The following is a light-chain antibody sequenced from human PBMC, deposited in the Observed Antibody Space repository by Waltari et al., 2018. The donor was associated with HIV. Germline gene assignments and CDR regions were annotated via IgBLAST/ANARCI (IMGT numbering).Light chain of an antibody. J-gene: IGLJ6*01. CDR3: ASWDDALSSWL. Sequence: QSGLSQPPSTSRPPGQGVVLTCSGSSSNVGTNYVSWFQQLPGAAPRLLIYRNARRPSGVPDRFTAAKSGTSASLVISGLRSDDEAEYFCASWDDALSSWLFGGGTKLTVL. CDR1: SSNVGTNY. V-gene: IGLV1-47*01. CDR2: RNA.